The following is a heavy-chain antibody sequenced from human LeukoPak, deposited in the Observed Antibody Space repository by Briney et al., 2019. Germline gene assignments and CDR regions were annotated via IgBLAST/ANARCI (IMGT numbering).Heavy chain of an antibody. D-gene: IGHD6-25*01. V-gene: IGHV1-18*01. CDR3: ARHSSGWGNFDY. J-gene: IGHJ4*02. CDR1: GYTFTSYG. Sequence: ASVKVSCKASGYTFTSYGISWVRQAPGQGLEWMGWISAYNGNTNYAQKLQGRVTMTTDTSTSTAYMELRSLRSDDTAVYCCARHSSGWGNFDYWGQGTLVTVSS. CDR2: ISAYNGNT.